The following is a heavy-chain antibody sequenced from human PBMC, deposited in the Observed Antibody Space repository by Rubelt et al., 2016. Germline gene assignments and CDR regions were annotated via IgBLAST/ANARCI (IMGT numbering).Heavy chain of an antibody. CDR3: ATAVVVVAALDY. Sequence: APGEGLEWVSSISSSSYIYYADSVKGRFTISRDNAKNSLYLQMNSLRAEDTAVYYCATAVVVVAALDYWGQGTLVTVSS. V-gene: IGHV3-69-1*01. J-gene: IGHJ4*02. D-gene: IGHD2-15*01. CDR2: ISSSSYI.